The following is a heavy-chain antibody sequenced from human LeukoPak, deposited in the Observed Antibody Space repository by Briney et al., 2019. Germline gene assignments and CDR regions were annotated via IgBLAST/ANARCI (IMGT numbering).Heavy chain of an antibody. J-gene: IGHJ4*02. Sequence: SETLSLTCTVSGSSISSGYYWGWIRQPPGKGLEWIGSIYHSGSTFYNPSLKSRVTISLDTSKNQFSLKLSSVTAADTAMYYCARAGTYGNYVRDDDWGQGTLVTVSS. CDR3: ARAGTYGNYVRDDD. D-gene: IGHD4-23*01. CDR1: GSSISSGYY. CDR2: IYHSGST. V-gene: IGHV4-38-2*02.